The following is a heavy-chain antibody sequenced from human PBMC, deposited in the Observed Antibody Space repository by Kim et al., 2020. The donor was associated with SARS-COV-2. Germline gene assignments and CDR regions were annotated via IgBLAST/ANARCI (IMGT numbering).Heavy chain of an antibody. D-gene: IGHD3-16*01. Sequence: GGSLRLSCAASGFTFSSYGMHWVRQAPGKGLEWVAVIWYDGSNKYYADSVKGRFTISRDNSKNTLYLQMNSLRAEDTAVYYCARDQYDYVWGSYPNLEPRYGMDVWGQGTTVTVSS. J-gene: IGHJ6*02. CDR3: ARDQYDYVWGSYPNLEPRYGMDV. V-gene: IGHV3-33*01. CDR2: IWYDGSNK. CDR1: GFTFSSYG.